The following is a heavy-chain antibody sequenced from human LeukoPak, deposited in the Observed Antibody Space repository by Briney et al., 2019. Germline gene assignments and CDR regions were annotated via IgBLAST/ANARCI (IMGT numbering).Heavy chain of an antibody. J-gene: IGHJ4*02. D-gene: IGHD2-15*01. CDR1: GFTFSSYG. Sequence: GGSLRLSCAASGFTFSSYGMHWVRQAPGKGLEWVAFIRYDGNKKYYADSVKGRFTISRDNSKNTLYLQMNSLRDEDTAVYYCARDQTPFYWGQGSLVTVSS. CDR3: ARDQTPFY. CDR2: IRYDGNKK. V-gene: IGHV3-30*02.